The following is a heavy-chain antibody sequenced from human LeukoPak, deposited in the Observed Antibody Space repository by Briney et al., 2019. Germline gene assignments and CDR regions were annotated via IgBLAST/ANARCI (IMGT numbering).Heavy chain of an antibody. J-gene: IGHJ4*02. V-gene: IGHV1-69*05. CDR3: ARGLPGGSGSYLDYFDY. CDR2: IIPIFGTA. CDR1: GGTFSSYA. Sequence: ASVKVSCKASGGTFSSYAISWVRQAPGQGLEWMGGIIPIFGTANYAQKFQGRVTMTRDTSTSTVYMELSSLRSEDTAVYYCARGLPGGSGSYLDYFDYWGQGTLVTVSS. D-gene: IGHD3-10*01.